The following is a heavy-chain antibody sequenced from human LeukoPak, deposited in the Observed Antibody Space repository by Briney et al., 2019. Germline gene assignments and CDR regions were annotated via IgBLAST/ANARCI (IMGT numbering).Heavy chain of an antibody. CDR3: AKDAVRGSGRINWFDS. CDR1: GFTFGSYA. V-gene: IGHV3-23*01. Sequence: GGSLRLSCATSGFTFGSYAMTWVRQAPGKGLEWVSGITGIDASTYYADSVKGRFTISRDNSKNTLYLQMNSLRGEDTATYYCAKDAVRGSGRINWFDSWGQGTLVTVSS. J-gene: IGHJ5*01. D-gene: IGHD3-10*01. CDR2: ITGIDAST.